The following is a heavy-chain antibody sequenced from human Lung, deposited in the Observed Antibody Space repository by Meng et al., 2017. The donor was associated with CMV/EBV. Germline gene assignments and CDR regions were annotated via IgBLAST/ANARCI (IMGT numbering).Heavy chain of an antibody. CDR2: INAGNGNT. D-gene: IGHD2-2*01. V-gene: IGHV1-3*01. J-gene: IGHJ4*02. CDR1: GYSFTTYA. CDR3: ARTGCSSSSCYDY. Sequence: QVQLRQSGAEVKKPGASVKVSCKASGYSFTTYAMHWVRQAPGQRLEWMGWINAGNGNTKYSEKFQSRVTITRDTAASTAYMELSSLRSEDTAVYYCARTGCSSSSCYDYWGQGTLVTVSS.